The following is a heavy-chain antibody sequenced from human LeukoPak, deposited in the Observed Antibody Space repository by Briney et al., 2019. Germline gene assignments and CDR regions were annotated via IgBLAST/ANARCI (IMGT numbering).Heavy chain of an antibody. D-gene: IGHD1-26*01. V-gene: IGHV4-39*07. CDR3: ARQVWVGATTFDY. CDR1: GGSISSSSYY. CDR2: IYYSGST. Sequence: PSETLSLTCTVSGGSISSSSYYWGWIRQPPGKGLEWIGSIYYSGSTYYNPSLKSRVTISVDTSKNQFSLKLSSVTAADTAVYYCARQVWVGATTFDYWGQGTLVTVSS. J-gene: IGHJ4*02.